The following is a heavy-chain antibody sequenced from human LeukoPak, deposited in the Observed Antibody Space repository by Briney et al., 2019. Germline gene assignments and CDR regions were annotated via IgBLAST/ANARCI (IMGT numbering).Heavy chain of an antibody. D-gene: IGHD3-16*01. CDR2: IYYSGST. CDR1: GGSISSSSYY. CDR3: ARDAPTLLSSTNWFDP. Sequence: PSETLSLTCTVSGGSISSSSYYWGWIRQPPGKGLEWIGSIYYSGSTYYNPSLKSRVTISVDTSKNQFSLKLSSVTAADTAVYYCARDAPTLLSSTNWFDPWGQGTLVTVSS. V-gene: IGHV4-39*07. J-gene: IGHJ5*02.